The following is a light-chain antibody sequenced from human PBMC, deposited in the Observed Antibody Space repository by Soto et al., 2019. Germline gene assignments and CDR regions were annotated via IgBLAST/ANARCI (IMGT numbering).Light chain of an antibody. J-gene: IGLJ2*01. V-gene: IGLV2-14*03. CDR2: DVS. Sequence: QSALTQPASVSGSPGPSITISCTGTSSDVGYYTFVSWYQQHPGKAPKLMIYDVSNRPSGVSNRFSGSKSGNTASLTISGLHAEDEANYYCSSYANNNTLVFGGGTKLTVL. CDR3: SSYANNNTLV. CDR1: SSDVGYYTF.